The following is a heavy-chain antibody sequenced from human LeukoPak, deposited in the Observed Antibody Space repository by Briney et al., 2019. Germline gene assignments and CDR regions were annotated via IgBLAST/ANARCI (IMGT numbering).Heavy chain of an antibody. V-gene: IGHV3-30*02. CDR3: AKCTTRFMEWLFTYYFDY. CDR2: IRYDGSNK. Sequence: GGSLRLSCAASGFTFSSYGMHWVRQAPGKGLEWVAFIRYDGSNKYYADSVKGRFTISRDNSKNTLYLQMNSLRAEDTAVYYCAKCTTRFMEWLFTYYFDYWGQGTLVTVSS. CDR1: GFTFSSYG. D-gene: IGHD3-3*01. J-gene: IGHJ4*02.